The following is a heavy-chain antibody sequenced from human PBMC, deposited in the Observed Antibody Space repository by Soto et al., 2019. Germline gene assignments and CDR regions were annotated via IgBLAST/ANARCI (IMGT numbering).Heavy chain of an antibody. CDR3: ARGSAGTDAFDI. CDR2: ISYDGSNR. D-gene: IGHD6-13*01. J-gene: IGHJ3*02. CDR1: GFTFSSYA. Sequence: VGSLRLSGAASGFTFSSYAMHWVRQAPGKGLEWVAVISYDGSNRYYADSVKGRFTISRDNSKNTLYLQMNSLRAEDTAVYYCARGSAGTDAFDIWGQGTMVTVSS. V-gene: IGHV3-30-3*01.